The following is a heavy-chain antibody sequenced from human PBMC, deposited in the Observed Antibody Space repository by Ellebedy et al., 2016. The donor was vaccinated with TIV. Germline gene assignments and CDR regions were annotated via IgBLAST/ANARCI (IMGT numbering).Heavy chain of an antibody. J-gene: IGHJ4*02. D-gene: IGHD3-22*01. CDR2: IYYSGST. CDR1: GGSISSSSYY. Sequence: SETLSLTXTVSGGSISSSSYYWGWIRQPPGKGLEWIGNIYYSGSTYYNPSLKSRVTISVDTSKNQFSLKLSSVTAADTAVYYCAQSDSSGYYAIDYWGQGTLVTVSS. CDR3: AQSDSSGYYAIDY. V-gene: IGHV4-39*01.